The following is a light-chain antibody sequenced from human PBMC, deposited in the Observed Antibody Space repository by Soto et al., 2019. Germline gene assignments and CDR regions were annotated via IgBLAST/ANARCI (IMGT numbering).Light chain of an antibody. CDR1: SSDVGGYDF. CDR3: SSYTSSHTRV. CDR2: DVN. V-gene: IGLV2-14*01. J-gene: IGLJ1*01. Sequence: QSVLTQPASVSGSPGQSNTIPCTGTSSDVGGYDFVSWYQHRPGKAPKLIIYDVNNRPSGLSNRFSGSKSGNTASLTISGLQTEDEADYYCSSYTSSHTRVFGTGTKVTVL.